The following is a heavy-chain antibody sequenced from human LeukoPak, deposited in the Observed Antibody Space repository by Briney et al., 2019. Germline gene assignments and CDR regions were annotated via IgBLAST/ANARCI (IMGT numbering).Heavy chain of an antibody. CDR3: ARDAGYGARILQTNWFDP. CDR2: IYYSGST. V-gene: IGHV4-31*11. Sequence: SETLSLTCAVSGGSISSGGYSWSWIRQHPGKGLEWIGYIYYSGSTYYNPSLKSRVTISVDTSKNQFSLKLSSVTAADTAVYYCARDAGYGARILQTNWFDPWGQGTLVTVSS. D-gene: IGHD2-15*01. CDR1: GGSISSGGYS. J-gene: IGHJ5*02.